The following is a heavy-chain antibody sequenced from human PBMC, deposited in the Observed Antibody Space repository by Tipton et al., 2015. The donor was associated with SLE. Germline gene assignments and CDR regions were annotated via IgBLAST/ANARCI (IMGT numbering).Heavy chain of an antibody. CDR3: ARGSHYASGNYAYGFDL. CDR1: GGSISPYH. V-gene: IGHV4-59*01. CDR2: IFDSGYI. J-gene: IGHJ3*01. Sequence: TLSLTCTVSGGSISPYHWNWLRQPPGQGLQWIGRIFDSGYINYNPSLQNRVTISLDTSKNQMSLKVTSMTAADTAVYFCARGSHYASGNYAYGFDLWGQRTMVNVSS. D-gene: IGHD2-2*01.